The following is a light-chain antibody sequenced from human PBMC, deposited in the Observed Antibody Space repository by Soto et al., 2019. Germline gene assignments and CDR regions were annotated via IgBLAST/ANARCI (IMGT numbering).Light chain of an antibody. CDR3: HQYASSPYT. CDR1: QSVSSNY. Sequence: ENVLTQSPGTLYLSPGEGASLSCRASQSVSSNYLAWFQQKPGQAPRLLIYGASSRATGIPGRFSGSGSGTDFTLTITRLEPEDFAVYYCHQYASSPYTFGQGTILEIK. V-gene: IGKV3-20*01. CDR2: GAS. J-gene: IGKJ2*01.